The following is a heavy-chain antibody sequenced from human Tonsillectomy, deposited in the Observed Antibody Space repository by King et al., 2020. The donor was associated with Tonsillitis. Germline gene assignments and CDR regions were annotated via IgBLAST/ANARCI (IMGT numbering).Heavy chain of an antibody. D-gene: IGHD1-26*01. CDR1: GVTFSTYA. CDR2: IYTDGSST. J-gene: IGHJ6*02. V-gene: IGHV3-23*03. Sequence: DVQLVESGGGLVQPGGSLRLSCAASGVTFSTYAMNWVRQAPGKGLEWVSIIYTDGSSTHYGDSVKGRFTISRDNSKNTLYLQMNSLRGEDTAIYYCEREPVGATGGMDVGGQGTTVTVYS. CDR3: EREPVGATGGMDV.